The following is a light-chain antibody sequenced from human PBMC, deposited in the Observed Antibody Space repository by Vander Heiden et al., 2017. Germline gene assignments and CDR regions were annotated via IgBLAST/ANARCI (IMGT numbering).Light chain of an antibody. CDR3: QVWDNSYNLVI. CDR1: NIGHNN. Sequence: SYVLTQPPYVSVAPGHPASITRAGNNIGHNNVHWYKPEPGQAPVLVVYDDSVRPSGIPERLSGSKSGETATVTISGVEAGDEADYYCQVWDNSYNLVIFGGGTKLTVL. V-gene: IGLV3-21*02. CDR2: DDS. J-gene: IGLJ2*01.